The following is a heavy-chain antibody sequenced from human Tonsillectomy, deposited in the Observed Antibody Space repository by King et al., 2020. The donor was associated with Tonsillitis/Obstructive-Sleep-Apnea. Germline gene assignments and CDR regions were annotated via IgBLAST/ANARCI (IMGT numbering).Heavy chain of an antibody. Sequence: VQLPQWGAGLLKPSETLSLTCAVYGGSFSGYYWSWIRQPPGKGLEWIGEINHSGSTNYNPSLKSRVTISVDTSKNQFSLKLSSVTAADTAVYYCATRPSYPGRYYYYYYMDVWGKGTTVTVSS. CDR3: ATRPSYPGRYYYYYYMDV. D-gene: IGHD6-6*01. CDR1: GGSFSGYY. CDR2: INHSGST. J-gene: IGHJ6*03. V-gene: IGHV4-34*01.